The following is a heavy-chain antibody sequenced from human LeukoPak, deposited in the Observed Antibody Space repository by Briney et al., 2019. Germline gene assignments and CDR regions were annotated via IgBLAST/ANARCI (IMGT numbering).Heavy chain of an antibody. V-gene: IGHV3-21*04. D-gene: IGHD2-8*01. CDR1: GFTFSSYS. Sequence: NPGGSLRLSCAASGFTFSSYSMNWDRQAPGKGLEWVSSISSSSSYIYYADSVKGRFTISRDNAKNSLYLQMNSLRAEDTAVYYCARDPLYIVLMEGYGMDVWGQGTTVTVSS. CDR2: ISSSSSYI. CDR3: ARDPLYIVLMEGYGMDV. J-gene: IGHJ6*02.